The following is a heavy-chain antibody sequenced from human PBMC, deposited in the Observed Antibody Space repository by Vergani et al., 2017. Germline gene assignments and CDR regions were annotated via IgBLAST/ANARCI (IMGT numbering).Heavy chain of an antibody. Sequence: EVQLVQSGAEVKKPGESLNISCQISGYSVTNYWIGCVRQMPGKGLEWMGIIHPADSDTRYSQSFQGQVTISVDKSISTAYLQRSSLMASDSAMYYCARLYGRDSSGSKYFDYWGQGTLVTVSS. CDR3: ARLYGRDSSGSKYFDY. J-gene: IGHJ4*02. CDR2: IHPADSDT. V-gene: IGHV5-51*01. CDR1: GYSVTNYW. D-gene: IGHD3-22*01.